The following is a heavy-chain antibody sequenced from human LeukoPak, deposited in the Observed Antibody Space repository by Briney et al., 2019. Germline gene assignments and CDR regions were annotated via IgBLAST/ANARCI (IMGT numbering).Heavy chain of an antibody. V-gene: IGHV4-61*08. D-gene: IGHD3-3*01. Sequence: SETLSLTCTVSGGSISSADYYWRWIRQPPGKGLEWIEYIYYSGSTNYNPSLKSRVTISVDTSKNQFSLKLSSVTAADTAVYYCARGNTIFGVVMINNWFDPWGQGTLVTVSS. CDR3: ARGNTIFGVVMINNWFDP. CDR2: IYYSGST. CDR1: GGSISSADYY. J-gene: IGHJ5*02.